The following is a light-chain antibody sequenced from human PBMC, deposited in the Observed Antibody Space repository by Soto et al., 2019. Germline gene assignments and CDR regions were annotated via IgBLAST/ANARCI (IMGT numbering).Light chain of an antibody. CDR3: AAWDDSLSGLV. J-gene: IGLJ2*01. CDR2: SNN. Sequence: QSVLTQPPSASGTPGQRVTISCSGSSSNVGTNTVNWYQLLPGAAPKVLVYSNNQRPSGVPDRFSGSKSGTSASLAISGLQSEDEADYYCAAWDDSLSGLVFGGGTKLTVL. V-gene: IGLV1-44*01. CDR1: SSNVGTNT.